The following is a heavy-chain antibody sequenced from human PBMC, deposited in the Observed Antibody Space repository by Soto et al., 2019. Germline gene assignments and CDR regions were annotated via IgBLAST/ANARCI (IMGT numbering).Heavy chain of an antibody. D-gene: IGHD3-22*01. J-gene: IGHJ3*02. V-gene: IGHV3-11*06. CDR1: GFTFNNYA. CDR3: ARVRTYYYDSSGFPGPDDAFDI. CDR2: ISSSSSYT. Sequence: GGSLRLSCAASGFTFNNYAMTWVRQAPGKGLEWVSYISSSSSYTNYADSVKGRFTISRDNAKNSLYLQMNSLRAEDTAVYYCARVRTYYYDSSGFPGPDDAFDIWGQGTMVTVSS.